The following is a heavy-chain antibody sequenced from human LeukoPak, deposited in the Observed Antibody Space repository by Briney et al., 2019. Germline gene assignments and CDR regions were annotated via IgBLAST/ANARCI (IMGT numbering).Heavy chain of an antibody. CDR3: ARGYAAAGMGAYYFDY. D-gene: IGHD6-13*01. CDR2: MNPNSGNT. CDR1: GYTFTSYD. J-gene: IGHJ4*02. Sequence: ASVKVSCKASGYTFTSYDINWVRQATGQGLEWMGWMNPNSGNTGYAQKFQGRVTMTRNTSISTAYMELSGLRSEDTAVYYCARGYAAAGMGAYYFDYWGQGTLVTVSS. V-gene: IGHV1-8*01.